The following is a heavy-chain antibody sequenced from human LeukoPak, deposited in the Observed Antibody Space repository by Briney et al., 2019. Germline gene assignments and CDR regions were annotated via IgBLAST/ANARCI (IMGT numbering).Heavy chain of an antibody. J-gene: IGHJ5*02. CDR1: GYTFTSYG. Sequence: ASVKVSXKASGYTFTSYGISWVRQAPGQGLEWMGWISAYNGNTEYAQKLQGRVTMTTDTSTSTAYMELRSLRSDDTAVYYCARVTTWLLNGPRQSWFDPWGQGTLVTVSS. D-gene: IGHD3-22*01. CDR2: ISAYNGNT. V-gene: IGHV1-18*01. CDR3: ARVTTWLLNGPRQSWFDP.